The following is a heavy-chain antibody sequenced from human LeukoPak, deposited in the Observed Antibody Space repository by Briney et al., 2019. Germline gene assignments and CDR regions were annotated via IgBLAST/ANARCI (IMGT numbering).Heavy chain of an antibody. CDR2: IYYSGST. J-gene: IGHJ2*01. CDR3: ARAGNGILTGYFQNWYFDL. CDR1: GGSISSGDYY. D-gene: IGHD3-9*01. Sequence: SQTLSLTCTVSGGSISSGDYYWSWIRHPPGKGLEWIGYIYYSGSTYYNPSLKSRVTISVDTSKNQFSLRLSSVTAADTAVYYCARAGNGILTGYFQNWYFDLWGRGTLVTVSS. V-gene: IGHV4-30-4*01.